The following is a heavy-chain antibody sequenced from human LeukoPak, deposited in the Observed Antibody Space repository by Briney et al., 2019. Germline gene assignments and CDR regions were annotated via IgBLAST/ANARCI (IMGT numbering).Heavy chain of an antibody. CDR3: AIDGSNWGSPSEGGAFDI. CDR2: ISSSGSTI. D-gene: IGHD7-27*01. V-gene: IGHV3-48*03. J-gene: IGHJ3*02. CDR1: EFTFSSYE. Sequence: GGSLRLSCAASEFTFSSYEMNWVRQAPGKGLEWVSYISSSGSTIYYADSVKGRFTISRDNAKNSLYLQMNSLRAEDTAVYYCAIDGSNWGSPSEGGAFDIWGQGTMVTVSS.